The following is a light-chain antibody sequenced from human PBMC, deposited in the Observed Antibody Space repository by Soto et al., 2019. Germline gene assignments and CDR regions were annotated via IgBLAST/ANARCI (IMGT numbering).Light chain of an antibody. CDR3: SSYTSATTYV. CDR1: SSDVGGYNY. J-gene: IGLJ1*01. Sequence: QSVLTQPASVSGSPGQSITISCTGTSSDVGGYNYVSWYQHHPGKAPKLMIHEVSDRPSGISNRFSGSKSGNTASLTISGLQAEDEADYYCSSYTSATTYVFGPGTKVTVL. CDR2: EVS. V-gene: IGLV2-14*01.